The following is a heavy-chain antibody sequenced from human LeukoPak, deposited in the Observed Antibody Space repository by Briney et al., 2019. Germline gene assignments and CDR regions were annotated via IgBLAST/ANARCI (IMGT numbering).Heavy chain of an antibody. V-gene: IGHV3-43*01. CDR1: GSTFADYS. CDR3: AKDAYSSSSGGIFK. D-gene: IGHD6-6*01. J-gene: IGHJ4*02. Sequence: GGSLRLSCAASGSTFADYSMHWVRQAPGKGLEWVSLITRDGGSTYYADSVKGRFTTSRDNSKNSLYLQMNSLRTEDTAMYYCAKDAYSSSSGGIFKWGQGTRVTVSS. CDR2: ITRDGGST.